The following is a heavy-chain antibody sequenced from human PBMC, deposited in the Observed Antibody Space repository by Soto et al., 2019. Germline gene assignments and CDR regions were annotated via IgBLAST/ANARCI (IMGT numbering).Heavy chain of an antibody. CDR1: GGSISSSNW. Sequence: QVQLQESGPGLVKPSGTLSLTCAVSGGSISSSNWWSWVRQPPGKGLEWIGEIYHSGSTNYNPSRNSRVTVHIDTHKNPSSLRRSAATAADTAVYCCARSQDIRVWYKNNRRYWDYWGQGTLITVSS. V-gene: IGHV4-4*01. CDR2: IYHSGST. J-gene: IGHJ4*02. D-gene: IGHD1-1*01. CDR3: ARSQDIRVWYKNNRRYWDY.